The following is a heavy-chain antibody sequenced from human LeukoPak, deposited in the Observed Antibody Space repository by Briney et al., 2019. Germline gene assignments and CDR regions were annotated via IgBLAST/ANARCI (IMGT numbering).Heavy chain of an antibody. V-gene: IGHV4-59*01. D-gene: IGHD5-24*01. J-gene: IGHJ3*02. CDR2: IYPSGST. CDR3: ARVGGMTTINNAAFDI. CDR1: GGSINSYY. Sequence: SETLSLTCTVSGGSINSYYWNWIRQPPGKGLEWIGHIYPSGSTNYNPSLKSRVTISLDTSKNQFSLKLTSVTAADTAIYYCARVGGMTTINNAAFDIWGQGTMVTVSS.